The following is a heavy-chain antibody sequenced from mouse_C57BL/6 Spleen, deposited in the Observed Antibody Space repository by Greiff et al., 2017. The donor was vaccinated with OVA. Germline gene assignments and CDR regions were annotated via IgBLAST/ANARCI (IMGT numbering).Heavy chain of an antibody. J-gene: IGHJ2*01. CDR2: INPSNGGT. Sequence: QVHVKQPGTELVKPGASVKLSCKASGYTFTSYWMHWVKQRPGQGLEWIGNINPSNGGTNYNEKFKSKATLTVDKSSSTAYMQLSSLTSEDSAVYYCASGEVAQGNYFDYWGQGTTLTVSS. D-gene: IGHD1-3*01. CDR3: ASGEVAQGNYFDY. V-gene: IGHV1-53*01. CDR1: GYTFTSYW.